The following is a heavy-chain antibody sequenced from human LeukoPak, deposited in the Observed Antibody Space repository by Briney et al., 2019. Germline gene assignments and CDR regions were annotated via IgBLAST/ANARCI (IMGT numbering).Heavy chain of an antibody. CDR2: INPNSGGT. V-gene: IGHV1-2*06. D-gene: IGHD5-18*01. CDR3: ARDGGYSYGYDSSGYYYDY. CDR1: GSTFTGYY. Sequence: ASVKVSCKASGSTFTGYYTHWVRQAPGQGLEWMGRINPNSGGTNYAQKFQGRVTMTRDTSISTAYMELSRLRSDDTAVYYCARDGGYSYGYDSSGYYYDYWGQGTLVTASS. J-gene: IGHJ4*02.